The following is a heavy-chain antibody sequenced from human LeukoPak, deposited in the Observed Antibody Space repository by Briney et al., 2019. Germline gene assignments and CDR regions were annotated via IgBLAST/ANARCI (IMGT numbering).Heavy chain of an antibody. CDR1: GYTFTSYG. D-gene: IGHD3-22*01. J-gene: IGHJ4*02. V-gene: IGHV1-18*01. CDR3: ARENYDSSGYYYTAFDY. Sequence: ASVKVSCKASGYTFTSYGISWVRQAPGQGLEWMGWISAYNGNTNYAQKFQGRVTITADESTSTAYMELSSLRSEDTAVYYCARENYDSSGYYYTAFDYWGQGTLVTVSP. CDR2: ISAYNGNT.